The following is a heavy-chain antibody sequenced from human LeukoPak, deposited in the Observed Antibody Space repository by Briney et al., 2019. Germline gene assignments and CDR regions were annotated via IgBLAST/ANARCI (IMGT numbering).Heavy chain of an antibody. D-gene: IGHD5-12*01. V-gene: IGHV1-46*01. CDR2: INPSGGST. CDR1: GYTFTSYY. CDR3: ARKSGSHSGYDY. J-gene: IGHJ4*02. Sequence: GASVKVSCKASGYTFTSYYMHWVRQAPGQGLEWMGIINPSGGSTSYAQKFQGRVTMTRDMSTSTVYMELSSLRSEDTAVYCCARKSGSHSGYDYWGQGTLVTVSS.